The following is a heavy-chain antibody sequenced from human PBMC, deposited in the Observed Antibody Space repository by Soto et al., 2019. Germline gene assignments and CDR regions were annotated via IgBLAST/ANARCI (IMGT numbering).Heavy chain of an antibody. D-gene: IGHD1-26*01. CDR1: GFMFSSYA. Sequence: QVQLVESGGGVVQPGRSLRLSCAASGFMFSSYAMHWVRQAPGKGLEWVAVKTYDGSNKYYADSVKGRFTISRDNSKNTRYLQMNSLRAKDTAVYYCARAGGLLVDYWGQGTLVTVSS. CDR2: KTYDGSNK. CDR3: ARAGGLLVDY. J-gene: IGHJ4*02. V-gene: IGHV3-30-3*01.